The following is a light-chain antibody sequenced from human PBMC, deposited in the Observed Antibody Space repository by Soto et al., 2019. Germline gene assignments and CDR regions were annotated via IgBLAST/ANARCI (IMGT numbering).Light chain of an antibody. J-gene: IGKJ4*01. CDR2: GAS. V-gene: IGKV3-15*01. CDR3: QQYNNWPPVT. CDR1: QSVRSN. Sequence: EIVMTQSPATLSVSPGGSASLSCRGSQSVRSNLAWYQRKPGQAPRLLIYGASTRATGIPARFSGSGSGTEFTLTISSLQSEDFAVYYCQQYNNWPPVTFGGGTKVEIK.